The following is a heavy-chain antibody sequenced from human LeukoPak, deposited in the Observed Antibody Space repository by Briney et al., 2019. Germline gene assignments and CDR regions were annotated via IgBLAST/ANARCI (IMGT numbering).Heavy chain of an antibody. CDR3: ARDWGYYYYYGMDV. CDR2: ISSSSSYI. Sequence: PGGSLRLSCAASGFAFSSYSMNWVRQAPGKGLKWVSSISSSSSYIYYADSVKGRFTISRDNAKNSLYLQMNSLRAEDTAVYYCARDWGYYYYYGMDVWGQRTMVTVSS. V-gene: IGHV3-21*01. CDR1: GFAFSSYS. J-gene: IGHJ6*02. D-gene: IGHD3-16*01.